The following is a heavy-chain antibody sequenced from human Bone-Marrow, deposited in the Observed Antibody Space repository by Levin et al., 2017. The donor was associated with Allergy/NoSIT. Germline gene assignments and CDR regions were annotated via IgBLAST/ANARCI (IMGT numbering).Heavy chain of an antibody. D-gene: IGHD5-18*01. V-gene: IGHV4-61*02. CDR2: IYTSGST. J-gene: IGHJ4*02. Sequence: PSETLSLTCTVSGGSISSGSYYWSWIRQPAGKGLEWIGRIYTSGSTNYNPSLKSRVTISVDTSKNQFSLKLSSVTAADTAVYYCARGEDTAMVTPYFDYWGQGTLVTVSS. CDR3: ARGEDTAMVTPYFDY. CDR1: GGSISSGSYY.